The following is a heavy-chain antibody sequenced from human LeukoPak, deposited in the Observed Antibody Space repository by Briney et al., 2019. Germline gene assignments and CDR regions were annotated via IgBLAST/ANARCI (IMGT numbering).Heavy chain of an antibody. CDR1: GSSINSRNYY. CDR3: ARLTAVSIGQQFDY. CDR2: IYYTGDT. J-gene: IGHJ4*02. Sequence: SETLSLTCSVFGSSINSRNYYWAWIRQSPGKGLEWIASIYYTGDTYYNPSLQSRVSISADTSNNQFSLRLTSVTAADTAIFHCARLTAVSIGQQFDYWGQRILVTVSS. V-gene: IGHV4-39*01. D-gene: IGHD1-1*01.